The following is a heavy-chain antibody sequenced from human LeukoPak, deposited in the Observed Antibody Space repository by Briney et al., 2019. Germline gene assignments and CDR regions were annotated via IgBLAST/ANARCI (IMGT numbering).Heavy chain of an antibody. CDR1: GFTFSSYS. D-gene: IGHD3-22*01. V-gene: IGHV3-33*06. CDR3: ANEKYYYDSSGYSYYFDY. CDR2: IWYDGSNK. J-gene: IGHJ4*02. Sequence: GGSLRLSCAASGFTFSSYSMNWVRQAPGKGLEWVAVIWYDGSNKYYADSVKGRFTISRDNSKNTLYLQMNSLRAEDTAVYYCANEKYYYDSSGYSYYFDYWGQGTLVTVSS.